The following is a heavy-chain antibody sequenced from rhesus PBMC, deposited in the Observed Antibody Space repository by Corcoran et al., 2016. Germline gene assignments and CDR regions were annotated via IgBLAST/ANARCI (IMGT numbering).Heavy chain of an antibody. Sequence: EVQLAESGGGLVQPGGSLRLSCAASGFTFSGYEMHWVRQAPGKGLESVSVIGGDNSYTHYADSVKGRYIISRDNAKNSLSLQMNSLRAEDTAVYYCARRGVTTFAFDFWGQGLRVTVSS. CDR1: GFTFSGYE. J-gene: IGHJ3*01. CDR2: IGGDNSYT. CDR3: ARRGVTTFAFDF. V-gene: IGHV3-115*02. D-gene: IGHD4-23*01.